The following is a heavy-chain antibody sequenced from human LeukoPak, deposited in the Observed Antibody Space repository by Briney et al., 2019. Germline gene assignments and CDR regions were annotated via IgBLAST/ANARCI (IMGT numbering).Heavy chain of an antibody. D-gene: IGHD3-10*01. V-gene: IGHV4-34*01. J-gene: IGHJ4*02. Sequence: PSKTLSLTCAVYGESFSGHYWTWIRQPPGRGLEWIGEINHSGSTTSNPSLNNRVTISVDTSKNQFSLKLTSVTAADTAVYYCARPRYGSGSLDSWGQGTLVTVSS. CDR3: ARPRYGSGSLDS. CDR2: INHSGST. CDR1: GESFSGHY.